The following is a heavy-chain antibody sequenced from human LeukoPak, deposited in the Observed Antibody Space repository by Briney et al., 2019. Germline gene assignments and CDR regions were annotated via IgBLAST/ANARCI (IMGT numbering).Heavy chain of an antibody. Sequence: PGGSLRLSCAASGFTFSSYSMNWVRQAPGRGLEWVSYISSSSRYTYYADSVKGRFTISRDNPKNSLYLQMNSLRAEDTAVYYCARDLTTVTTAFFVYWGQGALVTVSS. D-gene: IGHD4-11*01. CDR3: ARDLTTVTTAFFVY. CDR1: GFTFSSYS. J-gene: IGHJ4*02. V-gene: IGHV3-21*01. CDR2: ISSSSRYT.